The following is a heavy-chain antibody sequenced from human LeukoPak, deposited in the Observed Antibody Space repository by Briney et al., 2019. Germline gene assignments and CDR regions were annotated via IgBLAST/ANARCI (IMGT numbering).Heavy chain of an antibody. CDR1: GFIFSNAW. J-gene: IGHJ4*02. Sequence: GGSLRLSCAASGFIFSNAWMHWVRQAPGKGLEWVGRIKSKIDGGTTDYAAPVKGRITISRDDSKNTLYLQMNSLRAEDTAVYYCARDRRSTPYPGYFDYWGQGTLVTVSS. CDR2: IKSKIDGGTT. D-gene: IGHD2-15*01. CDR3: ARDRRSTPYPGYFDY. V-gene: IGHV3-15*01.